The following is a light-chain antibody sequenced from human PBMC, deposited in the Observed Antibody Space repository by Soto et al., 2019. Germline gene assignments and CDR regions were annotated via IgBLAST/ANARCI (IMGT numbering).Light chain of an antibody. CDR3: RHYINSQWT. J-gene: IGKJ1*01. V-gene: IGKV3-20*01. CDR1: QSVSSTY. Sequence: EIVLTQSPGTLSLSPGERATLSSRPSQSVSSTYLDWYQQKPGQAPRLLIYAASSRATGIPDRFSGGASATDFTLTISRLEPEDFAVYYCRHYINSQWTFGQGTKVEIK. CDR2: AAS.